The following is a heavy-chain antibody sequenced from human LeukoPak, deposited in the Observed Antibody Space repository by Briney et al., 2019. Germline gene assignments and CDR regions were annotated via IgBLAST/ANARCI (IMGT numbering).Heavy chain of an antibody. Sequence: ASLKVSCKASGYTFTSYYMHWVRQAPGQGLEWMGWINPTSGGINYAQKFQGRVTMTRDTSISTAYMELSRLRSDDTAVYYCARDLFGGIVVVVAATGDFEDCGGQGTLVTVSS. J-gene: IGHJ4*02. CDR2: INPTSGGI. CDR1: GYTFTSYY. D-gene: IGHD2-15*01. CDR3: ARDLFGGIVVVVAATGDFEDC. V-gene: IGHV1-2*02.